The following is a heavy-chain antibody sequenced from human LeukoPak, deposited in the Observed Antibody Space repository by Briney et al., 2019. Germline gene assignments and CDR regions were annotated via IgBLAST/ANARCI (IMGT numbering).Heavy chain of an antibody. J-gene: IGHJ4*02. V-gene: IGHV3-23*03. CDR1: GFTFSTFA. CDR3: ARRSGIAVAGAFDY. CDR2: IYTGGNT. Sequence: QSGRSLRLSCAASGFTFSTFAMNWVRQAPGKGLEWVSVIYTGGNTYYADSVKGRFTISRDNSKNTLYLQMNSLRAEDTAVYYCARRSGIAVAGAFDYWGQGTLVTVSS. D-gene: IGHD6-19*01.